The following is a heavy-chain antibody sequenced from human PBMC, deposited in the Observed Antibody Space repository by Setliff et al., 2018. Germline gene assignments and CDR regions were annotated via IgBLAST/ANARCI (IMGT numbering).Heavy chain of an antibody. V-gene: IGHV3-53*01. CDR2: LYGDNKI. CDR1: GFVVSENY. D-gene: IGHD3-3*01. Sequence: PGGSLRLSCAASGFVVSENYMSWVRQAPGKGLEWVALLYGDNKIDFADSVKGRFTISRDNSKNTLYLQMNSLSAEDKAVYYCARADEHYDFWSGYRYCFDYWGQGTLVTVSS. CDR3: ARADEHYDFWSGYRYCFDY. J-gene: IGHJ4*02.